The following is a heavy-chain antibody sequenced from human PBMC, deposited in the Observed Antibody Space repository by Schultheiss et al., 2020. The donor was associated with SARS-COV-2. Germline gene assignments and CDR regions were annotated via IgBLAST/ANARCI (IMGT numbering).Heavy chain of an antibody. CDR3: ARRGTRNPKDV. CDR1: GYTFTGYY. CDR2: INPNSGGT. V-gene: IGHV1-2*06. D-gene: IGHD2-2*01. Sequence: ASVKVSCKASGYTFTGYYMHWVRQAPGQGLEWMGRINPNSGGTNYAQKFQGRVTITADKSTSTAYMELSSLRSDDTAVYYCARRGTRNPKDVWGQGTTVTVSS. J-gene: IGHJ6*02.